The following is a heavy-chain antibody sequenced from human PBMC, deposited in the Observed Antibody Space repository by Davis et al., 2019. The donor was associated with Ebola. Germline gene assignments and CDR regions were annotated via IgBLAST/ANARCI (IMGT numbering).Heavy chain of an antibody. CDR1: GGTFSSYA. D-gene: IGHD1-26*01. CDR2: IIPILGIA. J-gene: IGHJ3*02. V-gene: IGHV1-69*04. CDR3: ARDGTLDAFDI. Sequence: AASVQVSCKASGGTFSSYAISCVRQAPGQGLEWMGRIIPILGIANYAQKFQGRVTITADKSTSTAYMELSSLRSEDTAVYYCARDGTLDAFDIWGQGTMVTVSS.